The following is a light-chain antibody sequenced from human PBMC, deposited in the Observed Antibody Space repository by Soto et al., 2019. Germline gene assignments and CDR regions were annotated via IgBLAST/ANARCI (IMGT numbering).Light chain of an antibody. J-gene: IGLJ3*02. V-gene: IGLV2-11*01. CDR3: DSYGGSYTGV. Sequence: QSVLTQPPSVSGSPGQSVTISCTGTSGDVGGYNFVSWYQQHPGKAPTLMIFDVSQRPSGVPDRFSGSKSGNTASLTSSGLDADDDAGYYCDSYGGSYTGVFGGGTKLTVL. CDR1: SGDVGGYNF. CDR2: DVS.